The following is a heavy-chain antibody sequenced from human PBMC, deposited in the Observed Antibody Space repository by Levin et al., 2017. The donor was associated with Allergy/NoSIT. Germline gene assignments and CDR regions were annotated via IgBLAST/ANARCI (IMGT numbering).Heavy chain of an antibody. CDR1: GFSVSSKY. D-gene: IGHD3-10*01. V-gene: IGHV3-66*02. J-gene: IGHJ4*02. CDR2: TYSDGST. Sequence: GGSLRLSCAASGFSVSSKYMSWVRQAPGKGLEWVSGTYSDGSTYYADSVKGRFTISRDTSKNTLYLQMNSLRPEDTAVYYCARGGPGFTFDYWGREPWSPSPQ. CDR3: ARGGPGFTFDY.